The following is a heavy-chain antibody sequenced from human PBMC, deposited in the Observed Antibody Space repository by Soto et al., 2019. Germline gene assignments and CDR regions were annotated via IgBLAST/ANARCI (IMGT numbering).Heavy chain of an antibody. J-gene: IGHJ6*03. V-gene: IGHV4-61*08. CDR3: TTVTPDYYYYYMDV. Sequence: SGPTLVNPTQTLTLTCTFSGFSLSTSGMCVSWIRQPPGKGLEWIGYIYYSGSTNYNPSLKSRVTISVDTSKNQFSLKLSSVTAADTAVYYCTTVTPDYYYYYMDVWGKGTTVTVSS. CDR2: IYYSGST. CDR1: GFSLSTSGMC. D-gene: IGHD4-17*01.